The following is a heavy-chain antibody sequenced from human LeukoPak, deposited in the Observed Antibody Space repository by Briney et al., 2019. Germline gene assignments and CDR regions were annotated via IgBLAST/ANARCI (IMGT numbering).Heavy chain of an antibody. CDR3: ARGTDTDYVDY. V-gene: IGHV4-4*07. CDR1: GGSISSYY. CDR2: IYSSGSA. Sequence: SETLSLTCTVSGGSISSYYWSWLRQPAGKGLERLGRIYSSGSANYNPSLKSRVTMSVDTSKNQFSLKLRSVTAADTAVYYCARGTDTDYVDYWGQGTLVTLSS. J-gene: IGHJ4*02.